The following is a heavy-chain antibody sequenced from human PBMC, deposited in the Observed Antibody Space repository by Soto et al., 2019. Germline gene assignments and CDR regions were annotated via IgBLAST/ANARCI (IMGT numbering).Heavy chain of an antibody. J-gene: IGHJ4*02. CDR2: INAGNGNT. V-gene: IGHV1-3*01. CDR1: GYTFTSYA. D-gene: IGHD5-18*01. CDR3: RIQLWLRTDYVDD. Sequence: GASVKVSCKASGYTFTSYAMHWVRQAPGQRLEWMGWINAGNGNTKYSQKFQGRVTITRDTSASTAYMELSSLRSEDMAVYYCRIQLWLRTDYVDDLGPGMLVNVYS.